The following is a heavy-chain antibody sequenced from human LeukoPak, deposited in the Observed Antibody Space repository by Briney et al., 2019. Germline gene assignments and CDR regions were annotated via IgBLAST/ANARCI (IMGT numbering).Heavy chain of an antibody. Sequence: GGSLRLSCAASGSTFSSYWMSWVRQAPGKGLEWVSVIYSGGSTYYADSVKGRFTISRDNSKNTLYLQMNSLRAEDTAVYYCARDYLSYSIVPHGSYGMDVWGQGTTVTVSS. D-gene: IGHD6-13*01. V-gene: IGHV3-53*01. J-gene: IGHJ6*02. CDR1: GSTFSSYW. CDR2: IYSGGST. CDR3: ARDYLSYSIVPHGSYGMDV.